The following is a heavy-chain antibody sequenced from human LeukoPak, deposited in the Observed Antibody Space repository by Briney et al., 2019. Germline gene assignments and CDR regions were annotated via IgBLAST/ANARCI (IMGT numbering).Heavy chain of an antibody. CDR1: GGSISSYY. D-gene: IGHD3-16*02. CDR2: IYYSGST. J-gene: IGHJ4*02. Sequence: SETLSLTCTVSGGSISSYYWSWIRQPPGKGLEWIGYIYYSGSTNYNPSLKSQVTISVDTSKNQFSLKLSSVTAADTAVYYCARVLITFGGVIAESSYYFDYWGQGTLVTVSS. CDR3: ARVLITFGGVIAESSYYFDY. V-gene: IGHV4-59*01.